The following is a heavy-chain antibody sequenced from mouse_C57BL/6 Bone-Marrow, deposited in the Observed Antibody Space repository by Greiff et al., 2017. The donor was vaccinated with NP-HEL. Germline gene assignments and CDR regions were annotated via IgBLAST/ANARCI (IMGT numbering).Heavy chain of an antibody. J-gene: IGHJ1*03. CDR1: GYTFTSYW. Sequence: VQLQQSGPELVKPGASVKLSCKASGYTFTSYWMHWVKQRPGQGLEWIGNINPSNGGTNYNEKFKSKATLTVDKSSSTAYMQLSSLTSEDSAVYYCARVTTVVARYFDVWGTGTTVTVSS. V-gene: IGHV1-53*01. CDR2: INPSNGGT. D-gene: IGHD1-1*01. CDR3: ARVTTVVARYFDV.